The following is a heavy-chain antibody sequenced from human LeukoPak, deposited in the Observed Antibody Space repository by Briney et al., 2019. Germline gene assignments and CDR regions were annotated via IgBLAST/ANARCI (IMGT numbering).Heavy chain of an antibody. CDR3: AREYYYDSSGYYLDY. D-gene: IGHD3-22*01. J-gene: IGHJ4*02. CDR2: IYTSGST. V-gene: IGHV4-61*02. CDR1: GGSISSGSYY. Sequence: SETLSLTCTVSGGSISSGSYYWSWIRQPAGKGLEWIGRIYTSGSTNYNPSLKSRVTISVDTSKNQFSLKLSSVTAADTAVYYCAREYYYDSSGYYLDYWGQGTLVTVSS.